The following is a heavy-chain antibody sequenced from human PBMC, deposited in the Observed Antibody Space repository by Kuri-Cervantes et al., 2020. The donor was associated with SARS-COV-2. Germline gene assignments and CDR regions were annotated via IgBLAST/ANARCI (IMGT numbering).Heavy chain of an antibody. CDR1: GFTFSSYA. J-gene: IGHJ4*02. Sequence: GESLKISCAASGFTFSSYAMSWVRQAPGKGLEWVAVIWYDGSNKYYADSVKGRFTISRDNSKNTLYLQMNSLRAEDTAVYYCARDKAKWELNYYFDYWGQGTLVTVSS. V-gene: IGHV3-33*08. D-gene: IGHD1-26*01. CDR2: IWYDGSNK. CDR3: ARDKAKWELNYYFDY.